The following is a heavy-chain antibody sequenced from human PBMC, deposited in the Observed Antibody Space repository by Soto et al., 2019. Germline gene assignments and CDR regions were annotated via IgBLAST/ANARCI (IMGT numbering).Heavy chain of an antibody. Sequence: QVQLVESGGGVVQPGRSLRLSCAPSGFTFSKFGMHWLRQAPGRGLEWVAGISNDGSDEYYVDSVKGRFNISRDNSKITLSLQMNSLRFEDTAVYFCAKDRRKWGDSPFEKWGQGTLVTVSS. J-gene: IGHJ4*02. CDR2: ISNDGSDE. CDR3: AKDRRKWGDSPFEK. CDR1: GFTFSKFG. V-gene: IGHV3-30*18. D-gene: IGHD2-21*02.